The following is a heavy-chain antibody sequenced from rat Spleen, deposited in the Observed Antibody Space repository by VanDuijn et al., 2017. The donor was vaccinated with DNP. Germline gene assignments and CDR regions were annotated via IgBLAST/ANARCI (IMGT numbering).Heavy chain of an antibody. J-gene: IGHJ1*01. D-gene: IGHD1-4*01. Sequence: QVQLQQSGAELAKPGSSVKISCKASGYTFTSSYMGWIQQTTGQGLEYIGYIDTRSGGTNYNEKFKGKATLTVDKSSSTAFMQLSSLTPDDSAVYYCARRRLPYWYFDFWGPGTMVTVSS. CDR1: GYTFTSSY. V-gene: IGHV1-43*01. CDR3: ARRRLPYWYFDF. CDR2: IDTRSGGT.